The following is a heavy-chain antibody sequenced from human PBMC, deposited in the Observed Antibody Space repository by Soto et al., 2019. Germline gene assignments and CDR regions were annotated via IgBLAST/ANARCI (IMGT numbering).Heavy chain of an antibody. V-gene: IGHV2-5*02. Sequence: QITLKESGPPLVKPTQTLTVTCTFSGFSLNTSGVGVGWIRQPPGKALEWLALIYWDDDKRYSPSLKTRLTITNDSSKNQVVLTMTDVDPVDTATFYCARRLGYCSGDRCYQPASFDYWGQGTLVTVSS. CDR2: IYWDDDK. J-gene: IGHJ4*02. CDR3: ARRLGYCSGDRCYQPASFDY. D-gene: IGHD2-15*01. CDR1: GFSLNTSGVG.